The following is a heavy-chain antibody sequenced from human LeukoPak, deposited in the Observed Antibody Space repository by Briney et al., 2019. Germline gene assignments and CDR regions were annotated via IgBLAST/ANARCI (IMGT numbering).Heavy chain of an antibody. J-gene: IGHJ4*02. V-gene: IGHV1-2*02. D-gene: IGHD2-2*02. CDR2: INPNSGGT. CDR3: ARSSGLGYCSSTSCHNFDY. Sequence: ASVKVSCKASGYTFTGYYMHWVRQAPGQGLEWMGWINPNSGGTNYAQKFQGRVTMTRDTSISTAYMELSRLRSDDTAVYYCARSSGLGYCSSTSCHNFDYWGQGTPVTVSS. CDR1: GYTFTGYY.